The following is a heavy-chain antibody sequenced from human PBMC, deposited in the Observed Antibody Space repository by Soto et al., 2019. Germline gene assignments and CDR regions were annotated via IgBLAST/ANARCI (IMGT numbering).Heavy chain of an antibody. CDR2: IYNGGST. CDR3: ARSFCSGGNCYPYSFDY. V-gene: IGHV3-53*01. Sequence: GGSLRLSCAASGFTVSSNYMSWVRQAPGKGLEWVSVIYNGGSTYYADSVKGRFTISRDNSKNTLYLQVNSLRAEDTAVYYCARSFCSGGNCYPYSFDYWGQGALVTVSS. D-gene: IGHD2-15*01. CDR1: GFTVSSNY. J-gene: IGHJ4*02.